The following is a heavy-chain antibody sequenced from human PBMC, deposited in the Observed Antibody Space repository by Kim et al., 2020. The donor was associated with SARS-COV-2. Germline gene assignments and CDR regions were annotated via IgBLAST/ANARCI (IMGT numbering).Heavy chain of an antibody. J-gene: IGHJ4*02. CDR2: IYTSGST. D-gene: IGHD3-22*01. CDR1: GGSISSGSYY. CDR3: AREGGGDYYDSSGYYSLFDY. V-gene: IGHV4-61*02. Sequence: SETLSLTCTVSGGSISSGSYYWSWIRQPAGKGLEWIGRIYTSGSTNYNPSLKSRVTISVDTSKNQFSLKLSSVTAADTAVYYCAREGGGDYYDSSGYYSLFDYCGQGTLVTVSS.